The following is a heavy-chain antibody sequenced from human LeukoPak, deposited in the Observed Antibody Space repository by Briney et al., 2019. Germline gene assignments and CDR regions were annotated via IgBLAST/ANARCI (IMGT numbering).Heavy chain of an antibody. CDR2: IWFDGSIK. Sequence: GGSLRLSCAASGFTFSSYGMHWVRQAPGKGPEWVAVIWFDGSIKYYADSVKDRFTISRDNSKNTLYLQMNSLRAEDTAVYYCASAAGPFDNWGQGTLVTVSS. V-gene: IGHV3-33*01. CDR3: ASAAGPFDN. CDR1: GFTFSSYG. D-gene: IGHD6-13*01. J-gene: IGHJ4*02.